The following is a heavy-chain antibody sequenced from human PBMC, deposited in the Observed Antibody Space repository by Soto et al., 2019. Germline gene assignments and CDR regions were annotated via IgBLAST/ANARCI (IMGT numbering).Heavy chain of an antibody. CDR3: ARGDDYYGSVRGLFYDYCYGMDV. D-gene: IGHD3-10*01. CDR2: INHSGST. Sequence: SETLSLTCAVYGGSCSGYYWSWIRQPPGKWLEWIGEINHSGSTNYNPSLKSRVTISVDTSKNQFSLKLSSVTAADTAVYYCARGDDYYGSVRGLFYDYCYGMDVSGQGXSLT. V-gene: IGHV4-34*01. J-gene: IGHJ6*02. CDR1: GGSCSGYY.